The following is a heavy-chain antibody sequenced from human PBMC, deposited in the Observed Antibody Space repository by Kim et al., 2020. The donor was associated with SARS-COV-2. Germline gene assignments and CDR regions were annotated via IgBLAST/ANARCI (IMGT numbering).Heavy chain of an antibody. CDR2: INSNTGGT. CDR1: GYTFTDSY. D-gene: IGHD2-21*01. V-gene: IGHV1-2*02. Sequence: ASVKVSCKASGYTFTDSYMHWVRQAPGQGLEWMGWINSNTGGTTIAPRFQGRVTMTRDTSISTAYMELSRLRSDDTAVYFCAREVISYWYFDLWGRGTLVTVSS. J-gene: IGHJ2*01. CDR3: AREVISYWYFDL.